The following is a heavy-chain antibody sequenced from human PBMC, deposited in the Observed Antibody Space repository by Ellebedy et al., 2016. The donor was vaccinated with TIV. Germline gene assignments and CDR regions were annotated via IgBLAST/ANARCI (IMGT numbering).Heavy chain of an antibody. Sequence: MPSETLSLTCTVSGGSISSGGYYWSWIRQHPGKGLEWIGYIYYSGSTYYNPSLKSRVTISVDTSKNQFSLKLSSVTAADTAVYYCARLLITMVYGMDVWGQGTTVTVSS. D-gene: IGHD3-10*01. CDR2: IYYSGST. CDR3: ARLLITMVYGMDV. V-gene: IGHV4-31*03. J-gene: IGHJ6*02. CDR1: GGSISSGGYY.